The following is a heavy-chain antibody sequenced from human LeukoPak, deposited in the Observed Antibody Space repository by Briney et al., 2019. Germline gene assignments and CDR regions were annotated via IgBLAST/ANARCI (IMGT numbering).Heavy chain of an antibody. CDR3: ARGRGGATGYYFDY. D-gene: IGHD3-16*01. J-gene: IGHJ4*02. Sequence: GGSLRLSCAASGITFSSYAMHWVRQAPGKGLEYVSAISSNGGSTYYADSVKGRFTISRDNSKNTLYLQMGSLRAEDMAVYYCARGRGGATGYYFDYWGQGTLVAVSS. CDR2: ISSNGGST. CDR1: GITFSSYA. V-gene: IGHV3-64*02.